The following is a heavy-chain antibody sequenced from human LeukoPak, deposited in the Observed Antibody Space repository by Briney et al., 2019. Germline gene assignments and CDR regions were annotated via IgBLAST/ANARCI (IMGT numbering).Heavy chain of an antibody. CDR1: GFKFNLYA. CDR2: ISSSSSTI. D-gene: IGHD3-22*01. V-gene: IGHV3-48*02. Sequence: GGSLRLSCATSGFKFNLYAMTWVRQAPGKGLGWVSYISSSSSTIYYADSVKGRFTISRDNAKNSLYLQMNSLRDEDTAVYYCARDGMYYYDSSGLDAFDIWGQGTMVTVSS. J-gene: IGHJ3*02. CDR3: ARDGMYYYDSSGLDAFDI.